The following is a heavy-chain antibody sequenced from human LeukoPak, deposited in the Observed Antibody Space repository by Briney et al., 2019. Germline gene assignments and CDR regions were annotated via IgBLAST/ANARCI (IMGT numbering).Heavy chain of an antibody. V-gene: IGHV4-34*01. J-gene: IGHJ5*02. CDR1: GGSFIGYY. D-gene: IGHD2-2*01. CDR3: ARTYIVVVPAAMRWFDT. Sequence: SETLSLTCAVYGGSFIGYYRSWIRQPPGKGLEWIGEINHSGSTNYNPSLKSRVTISVDTSKNQFSLKLSSVTAADTAVYYCARTYIVVVPAAMRWFDTWGKGTLVTVSS. CDR2: INHSGST.